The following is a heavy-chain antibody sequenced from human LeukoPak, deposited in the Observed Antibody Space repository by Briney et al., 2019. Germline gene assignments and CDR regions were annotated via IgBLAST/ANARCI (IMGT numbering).Heavy chain of an antibody. Sequence: PGGSLRLSCAASGFTFSSHWMHWVRQAPGKGLVWVSRINSDGSSISYADSVKGRFTISRDNSKNTLYLQMNSLRAEDTAVYYCARDRMVATWGPFDYWGQGTLVTVSS. V-gene: IGHV3-74*01. CDR1: GFTFSSHW. D-gene: IGHD5-12*01. CDR2: INSDGSSI. CDR3: ARDRMVATWGPFDY. J-gene: IGHJ4*02.